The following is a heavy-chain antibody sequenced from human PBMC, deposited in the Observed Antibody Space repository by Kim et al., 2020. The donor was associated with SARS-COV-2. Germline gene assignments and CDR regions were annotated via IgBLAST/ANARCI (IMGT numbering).Heavy chain of an antibody. CDR1: GGSISSYY. CDR2: IYYSGST. Sequence: SETLSLTCTVSGGSISSYYWSWIRQPPGKGLEWIGYIYYSGSTNYNPSFKSRVTISVDTSKNQFSLKLSSVTAADTAVYYCARSLGDRGCGELYEHFDYWGQGTLVTVSS. V-gene: IGHV4-59*13. J-gene: IGHJ4*02. D-gene: IGHD3-10*01. CDR3: ARSLGDRGCGELYEHFDY.